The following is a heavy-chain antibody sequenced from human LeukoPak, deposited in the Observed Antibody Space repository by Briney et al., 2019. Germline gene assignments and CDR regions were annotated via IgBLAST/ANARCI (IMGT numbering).Heavy chain of an antibody. J-gene: IGHJ6*03. CDR2: ISGSGGST. V-gene: IGHV3-23*01. D-gene: IGHD3-3*01. Sequence: PGGSLRLSCAASGFTFSSYAMSWVRQAPGKGLEWVSAISGSGGSTYYADSVKGRFTISRDNSKNTLYLQMNSLRAEDTAVYYCAKHPMQFGVVIHMDVWGKGTTVTVSS. CDR3: AKHPMQFGVVIHMDV. CDR1: GFTFSSYA.